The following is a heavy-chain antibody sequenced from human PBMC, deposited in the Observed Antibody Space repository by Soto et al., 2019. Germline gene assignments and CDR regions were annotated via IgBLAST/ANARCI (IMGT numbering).Heavy chain of an antibody. D-gene: IGHD3-3*01. V-gene: IGHV4-34*01. Sequence: QVQLQQWGAGLLKPSETLSLTCAVHGGSFSGYYWSWIRQHPGKGLEWIGEISHGGDTRYNPSLTSRVTISVDTSKNQFSLRLRSVTAADTAVYYCATSIFGVVILGHWGQGTLVTVSS. CDR3: ATSIFGVVILGH. CDR1: GGSFSGYY. CDR2: ISHGGDT. J-gene: IGHJ4*02.